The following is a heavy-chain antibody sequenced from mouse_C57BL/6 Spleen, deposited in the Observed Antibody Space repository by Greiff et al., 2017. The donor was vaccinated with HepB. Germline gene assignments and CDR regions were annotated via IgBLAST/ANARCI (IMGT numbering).Heavy chain of an antibody. V-gene: IGHV1-55*01. CDR1: GYTFTSYW. CDR3: ARGRYAMDY. Sequence: QVQLKQSGAELVKPGASVKMSCKASGYTFTSYWITWVKQRPGQGLEWIGDIYPGSGSTNYNEKFKSKATLTVDTSSSTAYMQLSSRTSEDSAVYYCARGRYAMDYWGQGTSVTVSS. CDR2: IYPGSGST. J-gene: IGHJ4*01.